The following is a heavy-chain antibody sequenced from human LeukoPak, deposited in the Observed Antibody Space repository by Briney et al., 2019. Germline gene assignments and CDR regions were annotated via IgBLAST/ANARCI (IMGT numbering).Heavy chain of an antibody. CDR2: INHSGST. J-gene: IGHJ4*02. D-gene: IGHD6-19*01. CDR1: GGSFSGYY. V-gene: IGHV4-34*01. CDR3: ARRGRGSSGWYRLKNKVYSDY. Sequence: SETLSLTCAVYGGSFSGYYWSWIRQPPGKGLEWIGEINHSGSTNYNPSLKSRVTISVDTSKNQFSLKLSSVTAADTAVYYCARRGRGSSGWYRLKNKVYSDYWGQGTLVTVSS.